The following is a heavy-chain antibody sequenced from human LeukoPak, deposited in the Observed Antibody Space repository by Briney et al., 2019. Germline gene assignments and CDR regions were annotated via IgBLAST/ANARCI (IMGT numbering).Heavy chain of an antibody. D-gene: IGHD2-8*01. J-gene: IGHJ5*02. CDR1: GGTFNTYA. Sequence: GASVKVSCKASGGTFNTYAINWVRQAPGQGLEWMGEIIPVFGTANYAQKFQGRVTITTDESTSTAYMELSSLRSEDTAVYYCARDQDTNNWFDPWGQGTLVTVSS. CDR2: IIPVFGTA. V-gene: IGHV1-69*05. CDR3: ARDQDTNNWFDP.